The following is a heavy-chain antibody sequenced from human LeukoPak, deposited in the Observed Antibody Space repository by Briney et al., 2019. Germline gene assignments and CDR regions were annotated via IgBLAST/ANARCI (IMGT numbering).Heavy chain of an antibody. J-gene: IGHJ6*02. Sequence: PGGSLRLSCAASGITLSDYCMYWVRQGPGKGLVRVSRIESDGSRTVYADSVKGRFTISRDNAKNTMYLQMNSLRAEDTAVYYCVRGGHKLDIETSRYYYGLDVWGQGTTVTVSS. D-gene: IGHD2-2*03. CDR3: VRGGHKLDIETSRYYYGLDV. CDR2: IESDGSRT. CDR1: GITLSDYC. V-gene: IGHV3-74*03.